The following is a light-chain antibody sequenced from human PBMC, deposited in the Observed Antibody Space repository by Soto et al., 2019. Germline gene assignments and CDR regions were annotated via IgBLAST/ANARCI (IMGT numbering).Light chain of an antibody. CDR2: DVS. CDR1: SSDVGGYNY. Sequence: QSALTQPRSVSGSPGQSVTISCTGTSSDVGGYNYVSWYQQHPGKAPKVMIYDVSERPSGVPDRFSGSKSGNTASLTISGLQAEDEADYYCCSYAGSPIYVLGAGTKVTVL. V-gene: IGLV2-11*01. J-gene: IGLJ1*01. CDR3: CSYAGSPIYV.